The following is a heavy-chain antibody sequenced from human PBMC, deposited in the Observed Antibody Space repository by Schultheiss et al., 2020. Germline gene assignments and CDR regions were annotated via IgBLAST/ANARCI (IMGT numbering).Heavy chain of an antibody. CDR3: ARIRYYDSSGYYYAGALSYYYGMDV. Sequence: QTLSLTCTFSGFSLSTSGMCVSWIRQPPGKALEWLARIDWDDDKYYSTSLKTRLTISKDTSKNQVVLTMTNMDPVDTATYYCARIRYYDSSGYYYAGALSYYYGMDVWGQGTTVTVSS. CDR1: GFSLSTSGMC. CDR2: IDWDDDK. J-gene: IGHJ6*02. D-gene: IGHD3-22*01. V-gene: IGHV2-70*11.